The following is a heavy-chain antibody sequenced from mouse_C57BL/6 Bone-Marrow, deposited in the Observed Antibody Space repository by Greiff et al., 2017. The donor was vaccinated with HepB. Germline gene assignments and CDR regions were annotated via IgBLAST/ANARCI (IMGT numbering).Heavy chain of an antibody. J-gene: IGHJ4*01. CDR3: ERHEGGGYDDYDVRAYAMDY. V-gene: IGHV1-62-2*01. CDR2: FYPGSGSI. Sequence: QVQLQQSGAELVKPGASVKLSCKASGYTFTAYTIHWVKQRSGQGLEWIGWFYPGSGSIKYNEKFKDKATLTADKSSSTVYMELSRLTSEDSAVYFCERHEGGGYDDYDVRAYAMDYWGQGTSVTVSS. CDR1: GYTFTAYT. D-gene: IGHD2-4*01.